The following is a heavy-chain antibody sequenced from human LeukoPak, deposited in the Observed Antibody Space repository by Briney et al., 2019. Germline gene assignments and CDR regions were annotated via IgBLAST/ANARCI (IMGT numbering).Heavy chain of an antibody. CDR3: ATPSYGPIGY. CDR1: GFTFSSYA. J-gene: IGHJ4*02. Sequence: GGSLRLSCAASGFTFSSYAMHWVRQAPGKGLEWVAVISYDGSNKYYADSVKGRFTISRDNSKNTLYLQMNSLRAEDTAVYYCATPSYGPIGYWGQGTLVTVSS. D-gene: IGHD1-26*01. CDR2: ISYDGSNK. V-gene: IGHV3-30-3*01.